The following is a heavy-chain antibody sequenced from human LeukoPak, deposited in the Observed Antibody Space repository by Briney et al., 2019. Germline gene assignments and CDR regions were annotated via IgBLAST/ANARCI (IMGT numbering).Heavy chain of an antibody. CDR1: GFTFSRYG. D-gene: IGHD3-10*01. CDR3: AKPLWFGELLYGPIDY. V-gene: IGHV3-23*01. Sequence: GGSLRLSCAASGFTFSRYGMSWVRQAPGKGLEWVSAISGSGGSTYYADSVKGRFTISRDNSKNTLYLQMNSLRAEDTAVYYCAKPLWFGELLYGPIDYWGQGALVTVSS. CDR2: ISGSGGST. J-gene: IGHJ4*02.